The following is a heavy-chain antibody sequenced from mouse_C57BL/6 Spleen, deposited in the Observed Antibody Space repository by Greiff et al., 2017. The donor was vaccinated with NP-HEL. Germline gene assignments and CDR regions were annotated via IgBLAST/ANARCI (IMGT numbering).Heavy chain of an antibody. V-gene: IGHV2-6-1*01. Sequence: VHLVESGPGLVAPSQSLSITCTVSGFSLTSYGVHWVRQPPGKGLEWLVVIWSDGSTTYNSALKSRLSISKDNSKSQVFLKMNSLQTDDTAMYYCARHGLLREGALDYWGQGTSVTVSS. J-gene: IGHJ4*01. CDR2: IWSDGST. CDR1: GFSLTSYG. D-gene: IGHD1-1*01. CDR3: ARHGLLREGALDY.